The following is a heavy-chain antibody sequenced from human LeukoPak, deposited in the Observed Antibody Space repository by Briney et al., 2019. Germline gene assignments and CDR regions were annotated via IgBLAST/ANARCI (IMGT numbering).Heavy chain of an antibody. CDR1: GGSISSGGYY. Sequence: SQTLSLTCTVSGGSISSGGYYWSWIRQPPGKGLEWIGYIYYSGSTNYNPSLKSRVTISVDTSKNQFSLKLSSVTAADTAVYYCARVFDILPGAKYYYYGMDVWGQGTTVTVSS. V-gene: IGHV4-61*08. CDR2: IYYSGST. CDR3: ARVFDILPGAKYYYYGMDV. J-gene: IGHJ6*02. D-gene: IGHD3-9*01.